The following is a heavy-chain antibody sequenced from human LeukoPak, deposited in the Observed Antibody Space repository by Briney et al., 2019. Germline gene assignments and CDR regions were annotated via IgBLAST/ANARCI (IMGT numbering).Heavy chain of an antibody. D-gene: IGHD5-24*01. J-gene: IGHJ4*02. V-gene: IGHV1-18*01. CDR1: GYTFTSYG. Sequence: AASVKVSCTASGYTFTSYGISWVRQAPGQGLEWMGWISAYNGNTNYAQKLQGRVTMTTDTSTSTAYMELRSLRSDDTAVYYCAREEVGWLTDYWGQGTLVTVSS. CDR3: AREEVGWLTDY. CDR2: ISAYNGNT.